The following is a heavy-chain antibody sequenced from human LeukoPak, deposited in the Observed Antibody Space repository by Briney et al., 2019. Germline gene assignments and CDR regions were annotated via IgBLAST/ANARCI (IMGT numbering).Heavy chain of an antibody. D-gene: IGHD3-22*01. Sequence: GASVKVSCKASGYTFTSYGISWVRQAPGQGLEWMGWISAYNGNTNYAQKLQGRVTMTTDTSTSTAYMELRSLRYDDTAVYYCARDSRWGYYDSSGYPPDPWGQGTLVTVSS. J-gene: IGHJ5*02. V-gene: IGHV1-18*01. CDR1: GYTFTSYG. CDR3: ARDSRWGYYDSSGYPPDP. CDR2: ISAYNGNT.